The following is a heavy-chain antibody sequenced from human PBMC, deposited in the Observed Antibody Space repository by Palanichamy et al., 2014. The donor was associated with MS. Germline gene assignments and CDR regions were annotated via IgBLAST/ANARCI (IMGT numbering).Heavy chain of an antibody. D-gene: IGHD2-2*01. CDR1: GYSISSGFY. J-gene: IGHJ6*02. CDR3: ARHCRSTSCYYYGMDV. Sequence: QVQLQESGPGLVKPSGTLSLTCTVSGYSISSGFYWGWIRQPPGKGLEWIGNIYHSGSTSYNPSLKSRATISVDTSKNEFSLNLSSVTAADTAVYYCARHCRSTSCYYYGMDVWGQGTTVTVSS. CDR2: IYHSGST. V-gene: IGHV4-38-2*02.